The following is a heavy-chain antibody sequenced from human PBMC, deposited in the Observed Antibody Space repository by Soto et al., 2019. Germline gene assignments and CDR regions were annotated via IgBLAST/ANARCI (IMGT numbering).Heavy chain of an antibody. CDR3: ASAWYADQHYNGMGV. CDR1: GLSLTSTGVG. D-gene: IGHD6-13*01. Sequence: SGPTLVNPTHTLTLTCTFSGLSLTSTGVGVGWIRQPPGNALEWLALIYWDEDKRDSQSLRIRLTITKDTSKNQLILTVTNMDHVEAGTYYCASAWYADQHYNGMGVWGRGTTVTVS. J-gene: IGHJ6*02. V-gene: IGHV2-5*02. CDR2: IYWDEDK.